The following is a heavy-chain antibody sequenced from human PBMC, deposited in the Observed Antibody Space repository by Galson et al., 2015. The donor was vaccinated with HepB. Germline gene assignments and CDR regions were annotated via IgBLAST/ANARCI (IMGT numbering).Heavy chain of an antibody. CDR1: GFTVSSNY. D-gene: IGHD2-2*01. CDR3: ARGGAYCSSTSCEKGYFDY. J-gene: IGHJ4*02. CDR2: IYSGGST. Sequence: SLRLSCAASGFTVSSNYMSWVRQAPGKGLEWVSVIYSGGSTYYADSVKGRFTISRDNSKNTLYLQMNSLRAEDTAVYYCARGGAYCSSTSCEKGYFDYWGQGTLVTVSS. V-gene: IGHV3-53*01.